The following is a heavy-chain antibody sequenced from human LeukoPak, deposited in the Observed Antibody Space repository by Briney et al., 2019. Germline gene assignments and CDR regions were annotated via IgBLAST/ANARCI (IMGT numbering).Heavy chain of an antibody. Sequence: SETLSLTCAVSGGSISSSNWWSWVRQPPGKGLKWIGEIYHSGSTNYNPSLKSRVTISVDKSKNQFSLKLSSVTAADTAVYYCARIEMATMGGFDYWGQGTLVTVSS. V-gene: IGHV4-4*02. J-gene: IGHJ4*02. CDR1: GGSISSSNW. CDR2: IYHSGST. CDR3: ARIEMATMGGFDY. D-gene: IGHD5-24*01.